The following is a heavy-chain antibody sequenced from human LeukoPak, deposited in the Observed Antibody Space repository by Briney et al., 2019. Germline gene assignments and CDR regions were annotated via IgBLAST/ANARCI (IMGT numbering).Heavy chain of an antibody. Sequence: SVKVSCKASGGAFSSYAISWVRQAPGQGLEWMGRIIPIFGTANYAQKFQGRVTITTDESTSTAYMELSSPRSQDTAVYYCARESRDGYNFEYWGQRTLVTVSS. J-gene: IGHJ4*02. D-gene: IGHD5-24*01. V-gene: IGHV1-69*05. CDR1: GGAFSSYA. CDR2: IIPIFGTA. CDR3: ARESRDGYNFEY.